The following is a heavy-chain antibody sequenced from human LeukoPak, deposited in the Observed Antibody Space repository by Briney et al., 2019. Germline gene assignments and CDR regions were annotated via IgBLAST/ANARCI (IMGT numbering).Heavy chain of an antibody. CDR3: TRRRGAAAGPFDS. J-gene: IGHJ4*02. CDR1: GGSISSYY. Sequence: ASETLSLTCTVSGGSISSYYWSWIRQPPGKGLEWIGYIYYSGSTNYNPSLKSRVTISEDTSKSQFSLKVTSVTAADTAVYYCTRRRGAAAGPFDSWGQGTLVTVSS. V-gene: IGHV4-59*08. CDR2: IYYSGST. D-gene: IGHD6-13*01.